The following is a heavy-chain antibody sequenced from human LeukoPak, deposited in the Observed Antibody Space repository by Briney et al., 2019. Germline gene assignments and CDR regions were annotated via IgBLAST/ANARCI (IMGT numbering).Heavy chain of an antibody. V-gene: IGHV4-34*01. CDR1: GGSFSGYY. CDR3: ARGRRYCSSTSCIHFDY. D-gene: IGHD2-2*01. CDR2: INHSGST. Sequence: SETLSLTCAVYGGSFSGYYWSWIRQPPGRGLEWIGEINHSGSTNYNPSLKSRVTISVDTSKNQFSLKLSSVTAADTAVYYCARGRRYCSSTSCIHFDYWGQGTLVTVSS. J-gene: IGHJ4*02.